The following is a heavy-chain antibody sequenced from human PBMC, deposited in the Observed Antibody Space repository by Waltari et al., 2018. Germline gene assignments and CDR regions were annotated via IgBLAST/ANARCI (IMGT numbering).Heavy chain of an antibody. V-gene: IGHV1-2*02. D-gene: IGHD3-22*01. CDR2: INPNKGDT. CDR1: GYSFTDNY. J-gene: IGHJ5*02. Sequence: QVQLVQSGAEVKKPGASVKVSCKASGYSFTDNYIHWIRQAPGQGLEWMGWINPNKGDTIYAQKFQGRVTMTRDTSISTAYMELSGLRSDDTAMFYCARVNNYYDSIGRDWFDPWGQGTLVTISS. CDR3: ARVNNYYDSIGRDWFDP.